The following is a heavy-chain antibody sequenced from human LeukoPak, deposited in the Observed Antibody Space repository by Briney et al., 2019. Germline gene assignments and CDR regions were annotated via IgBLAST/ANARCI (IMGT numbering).Heavy chain of an antibody. D-gene: IGHD1-26*01. Sequence: GGSLRLSCAASGFTVSSNYMSWVRQAPGKGLEWVSVIYSGGSTYYADSVKGRFTISRDNSKNTLYLQMNSLRGEDTAVYYCARGGDIVGATRSAFDIWGQGTLVTVSS. J-gene: IGHJ4*02. CDR2: IYSGGST. V-gene: IGHV3-53*01. CDR1: GFTVSSNY. CDR3: ARGGDIVGATRSAFDI.